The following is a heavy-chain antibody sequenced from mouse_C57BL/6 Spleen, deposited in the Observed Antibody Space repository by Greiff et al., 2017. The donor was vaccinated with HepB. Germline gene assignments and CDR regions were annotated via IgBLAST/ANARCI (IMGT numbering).Heavy chain of an antibody. CDR2: ISNGGGST. CDR3: ARITTVVDYYAMDY. D-gene: IGHD1-1*01. V-gene: IGHV5-12*01. Sequence: DVMLVESGGGLVQPGGSLKLSCAASGFTFSDYYIYWVRQTPEKRLEWVAYISNGGGSTYYPDTVKGRFTISRDNAKNTLYLQMSRLKSEDTAMYYCARITTVVDYYAMDYWGQGTSVTVSS. CDR1: GFTFSDYY. J-gene: IGHJ4*01.